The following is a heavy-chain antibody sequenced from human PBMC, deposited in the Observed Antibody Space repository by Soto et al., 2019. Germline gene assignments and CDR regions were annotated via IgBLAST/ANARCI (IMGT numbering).Heavy chain of an antibody. D-gene: IGHD2-15*01. Sequence: SETLSLTCTVSGGSINYYLSWSRQPPGKGLEWIGYISYSGSTNYNPSLKSRVTISVDTSKNQFSLKLSSVTAADTAVYFCARLPGYCSGDSCRIDYWGQGTLVTVSS. CDR2: ISYSGST. J-gene: IGHJ4*02. V-gene: IGHV4-59*08. CDR3: ARLPGYCSGDSCRIDY. CDR1: GGSINYY.